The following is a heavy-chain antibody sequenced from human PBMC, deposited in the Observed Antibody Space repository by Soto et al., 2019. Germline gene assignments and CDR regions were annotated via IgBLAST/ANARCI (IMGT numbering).Heavy chain of an antibody. D-gene: IGHD2-2*01. V-gene: IGHV4-34*01. CDR1: GGSFSGYY. J-gene: IGHJ6*03. Sequence: PSETLSLTCAVYGGSFSGYYWSWIRQPPGKGLEWIGEINHSGSTNYNPSLKSRVTISVDTSKNQFSLKLSSVTAADTAVYYCAIPSGGCSSTSCYERASDYYYYMDVWGKGTKVTVSS. CDR3: AIPSGGCSSTSCYERASDYYYYMDV. CDR2: INHSGST.